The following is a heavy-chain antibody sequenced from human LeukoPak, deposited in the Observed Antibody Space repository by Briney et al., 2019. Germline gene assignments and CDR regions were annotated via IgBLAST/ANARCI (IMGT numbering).Heavy chain of an antibody. CDR2: MSYVGIT. D-gene: IGHD4-11*01. CDR3: TRLPLDYSLDL. Sequence: SETLSLTCTVSGDSISSTTYWWGWIRQSPGKGLEWIGSMSYVGITSYNPSLKSRATISVDTSKNQFSLMLNSVTAADTAVYYCTRLPLDYSLDLWDQGTPVSVSS. V-gene: IGHV4-39*01. CDR1: GDSISSTTYW. J-gene: IGHJ5*02.